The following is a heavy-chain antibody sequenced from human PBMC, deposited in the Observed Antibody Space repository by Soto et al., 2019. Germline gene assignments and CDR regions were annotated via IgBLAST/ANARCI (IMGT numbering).Heavy chain of an antibody. CDR3: SGWVGDAF. D-gene: IGHD1-26*01. CDR1: ESTVSRDW. V-gene: IGHV3-7*01. CDR2: INQDGSEK. Sequence: EVHLVESGGGLVQTGGSLRLSCAIFESTVSRDWMNWVRQAPGKGLEWVAHINQDGSEKYYVDSVKGGFTISRDNAKKSLYLQMNSLRPADTAMYYCSGWVGDAFWGQGTLVTVSS. J-gene: IGHJ4*02.